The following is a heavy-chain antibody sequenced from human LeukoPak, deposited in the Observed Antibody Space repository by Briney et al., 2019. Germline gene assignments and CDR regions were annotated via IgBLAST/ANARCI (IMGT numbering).Heavy chain of an antibody. D-gene: IGHD5-18*01. CDR3: ARDHSYGYGRWFDP. CDR1: GGSISSYY. J-gene: IGHJ5*02. Sequence: SETLSLTCTVSGGSISSYYWSWIRQPPGKGLEWIGYIYYGGSTNYNPSLKSRVTISVDTSKNQFSLKLSSVTAADTAVYYCARDHSYGYGRWFDPWGQGTLVTVSS. V-gene: IGHV4-59*01. CDR2: IYYGGST.